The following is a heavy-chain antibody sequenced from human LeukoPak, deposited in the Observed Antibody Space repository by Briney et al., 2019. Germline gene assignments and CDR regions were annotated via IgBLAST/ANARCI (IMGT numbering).Heavy chain of an antibody. D-gene: IGHD5-18*01. CDR3: ARDRGYSYGGVVYFDY. CDR1: GASISSGDYL. CDR2: IYYSGST. Sequence: PSETLSLTCTVSGASISSGDYLWSWIRQPPGMGLEWIGNIYYSGSTNYNASLKSRVTISIDTSKNQFSLNLSTVTAADTAVYYCARDRGYSYGGVVYFDYWGQGTLVTVSS. V-gene: IGHV4-30-4*01. J-gene: IGHJ4*02.